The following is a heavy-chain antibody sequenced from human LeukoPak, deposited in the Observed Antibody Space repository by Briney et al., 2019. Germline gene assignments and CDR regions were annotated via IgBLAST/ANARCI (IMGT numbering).Heavy chain of an antibody. V-gene: IGHV1-18*01. D-gene: IGHD6-13*01. CDR1: GYTFTSYG. CDR3: ARDSPPDVFFIAEATTHYYYGRDV. Sequence: ASVKVSCKASGYTFTSYGISWVRQAPGQGLEWMGWISAYNGNTNYAQKLQGRVTMTTDTSTSTAYMELRSLRSDDTAVYYCARDSPPDVFFIAEATTHYYYGRDVWGQGTRVTVSS. CDR2: ISAYNGNT. J-gene: IGHJ6*02.